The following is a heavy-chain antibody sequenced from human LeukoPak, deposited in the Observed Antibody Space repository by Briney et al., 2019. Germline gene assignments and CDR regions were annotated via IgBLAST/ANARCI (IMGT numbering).Heavy chain of an antibody. J-gene: IGHJ4*02. CDR1: GFTFSSYE. V-gene: IGHV3-48*03. CDR3: ARDSMRGSGSSFDY. D-gene: IGHD3-10*01. Sequence: GGSLRLSCAASGFTFSSYEMNWVRQAPGKGLEWVSSINRSGSTIYYADSVKGRFTISRDNAKNSLYLQMNSLRAEDTAVYYCARDSMRGSGSSFDYWGQGTLVTVSS. CDR2: INRSGSTI.